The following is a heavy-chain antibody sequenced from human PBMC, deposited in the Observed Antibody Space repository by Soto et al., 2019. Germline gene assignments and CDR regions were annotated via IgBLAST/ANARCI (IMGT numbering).Heavy chain of an antibody. Sequence: PGGSLRLSCAASGFTFSDYYMSWIRQAPGKGLEWVANIKQGGNEKFYVDSVKGRFTISRDNAKKSLFLQMNSLRPEDTAVYYCVGALTYEVPYYYYGMDVWGQGTTVTVSS. J-gene: IGHJ6*02. CDR1: GFTFSDYY. D-gene: IGHD3-16*01. V-gene: IGHV3-7*01. CDR2: IKQGGNEK. CDR3: VGALTYEVPYYYYGMDV.